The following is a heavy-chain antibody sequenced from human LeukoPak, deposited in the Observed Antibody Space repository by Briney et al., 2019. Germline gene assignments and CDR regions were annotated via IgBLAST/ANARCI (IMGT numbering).Heavy chain of an antibody. J-gene: IGHJ4*02. D-gene: IGHD1-14*01. CDR1: GYSISSGYY. CDR3: ARDTGGNYY. CDR2: IYHSGST. Sequence: SETLSLTCAVSGYSISSGYYWGWIRQPPGKGLEWIGSIYHSGSTYYNPSLKSRVTVSVDTSKNQFSLKLSSVTAADAAVYYCARDTGGNYYWGQGTLVTVSS. V-gene: IGHV4-38-2*02.